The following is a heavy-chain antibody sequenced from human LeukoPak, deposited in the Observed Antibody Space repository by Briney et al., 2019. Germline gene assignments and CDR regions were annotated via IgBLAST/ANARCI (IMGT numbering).Heavy chain of an antibody. CDR1: GYTFTGYY. Sequence: GASVTVSCKASGYTFTGYYMHWVRQAPGQGLEWMGWINPNSGGTNYAQKFQGRVTMTRDTSISTAYMELSSLRSEDTAVYYCARLHYYYYYMDVWGKGTTVTISS. CDR3: ARLHYYYYYMDV. CDR2: INPNSGGT. V-gene: IGHV1-2*02. J-gene: IGHJ6*03.